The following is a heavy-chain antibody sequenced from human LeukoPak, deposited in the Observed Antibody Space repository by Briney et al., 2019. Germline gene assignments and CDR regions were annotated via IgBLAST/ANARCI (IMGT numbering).Heavy chain of an antibody. CDR2: IYYSGST. CDR3: ARLSGGWNYYYGMDV. V-gene: IGHV4-59*01. J-gene: IGHJ6*02. D-gene: IGHD1-1*01. Sequence: SETLSLTCTVSGDSISSNFWSWIRQPPGKGLEWIGYIYYSGSTNYNPSLKSRVTISVDTSKNQFSLKLSSVTAADTAVYYCARLSGGWNYYYGMDVWGQGTTVTVSS. CDR1: GDSISSNF.